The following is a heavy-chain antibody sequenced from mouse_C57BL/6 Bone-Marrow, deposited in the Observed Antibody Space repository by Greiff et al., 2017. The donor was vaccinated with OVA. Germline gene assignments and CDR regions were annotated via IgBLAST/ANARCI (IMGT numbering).Heavy chain of an antibody. V-gene: IGHV1-4*01. D-gene: IGHD2-10*02. CDR1: GYTFTSYT. Sequence: QVTLNVSGAELARPGASVKMSCKASGYTFTSYTMHWVKQRPGQGLEWIGYINPSSGYTKYNQKFKDKATLTADKSSSTAYMPLSSLTSEDSAVYYCAREGYGNSFAYWGQGTLVTVSA. CDR3: AREGYGNSFAY. CDR2: INPSSGYT. J-gene: IGHJ3*01.